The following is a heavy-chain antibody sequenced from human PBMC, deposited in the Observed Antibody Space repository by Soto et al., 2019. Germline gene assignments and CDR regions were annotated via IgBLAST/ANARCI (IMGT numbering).Heavy chain of an antibody. CDR2: INPNSGGA. CDR3: ARVDNYYDTSGYSTLLDF. D-gene: IGHD3-22*01. Sequence: QLQLLQSGAEVKKPGASVKVSCKASGYAFSNYYIHWVRQAPGQGLERMGWINPNSGGADYAQRFQGRVTMTRDTSISTAYMELSGLTSDDTAVYYCARVDNYYDTSGYSTLLDFWGQGNLVTVSS. V-gene: IGHV1-2*02. CDR1: GYAFSNYY. J-gene: IGHJ4*02.